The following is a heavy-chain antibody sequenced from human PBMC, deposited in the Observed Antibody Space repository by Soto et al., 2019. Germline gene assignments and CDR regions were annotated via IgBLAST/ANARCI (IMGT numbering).Heavy chain of an antibody. CDR1: GGPINSGGYY. V-gene: IGHV4-31*03. CDR3: AREEVAYYGSGSYNWFDP. CDR2: IYNSGST. Sequence: PSETLPLTCTVSGGPINSGGYYWSWIRQHPGKGLEWIGYIYNSGSTYYNPSLKSRITISVDTSKNQFSLKLSSVTVADTAVYYCAREEVAYYGSGSYNWFDPWGQGTLVTVSS. J-gene: IGHJ5*02. D-gene: IGHD3-10*01.